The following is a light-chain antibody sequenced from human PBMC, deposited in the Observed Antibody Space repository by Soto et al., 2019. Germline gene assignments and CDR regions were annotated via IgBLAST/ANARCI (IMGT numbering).Light chain of an antibody. CDR2: DVS. J-gene: IGKJ3*01. Sequence: DIQMTQSPSTLSSSVGDRVTITCRASQSLSGRLAWYQQRPGQAPKLLIYDVSTLESGVPSRFSGTGTGSGTEFTLSISDLQPDVFAIYYCKKYNYYSTFGPGTKVDIK. V-gene: IGKV1-5*01. CDR3: KKYNYYST. CDR1: QSLSGR.